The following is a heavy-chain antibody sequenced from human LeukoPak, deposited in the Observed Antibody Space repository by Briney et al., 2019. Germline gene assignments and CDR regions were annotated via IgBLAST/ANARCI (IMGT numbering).Heavy chain of an antibody. V-gene: IGHV1-18*01. CDR3: ARVSSYYDSSGDDY. CDR1: GYSITNYA. J-gene: IGHJ4*02. Sequence: ASVKVSCKASGYSITNYAILWVRQAPGQGLEWMGWISAYNGNTNYAQKLQGRVTMTTDTSTSTAYMELRSLRSDDTAVYYCARVSSYYDSSGDDYWGQGTLVTVSS. CDR2: ISAYNGNT. D-gene: IGHD3-22*01.